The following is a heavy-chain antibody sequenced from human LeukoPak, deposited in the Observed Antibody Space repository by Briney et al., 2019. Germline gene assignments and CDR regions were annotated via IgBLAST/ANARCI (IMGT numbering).Heavy chain of an antibody. D-gene: IGHD3-22*01. Sequence: ASVKVSCRTSGYTFTDSYIHWVRQAPGQGLEWMGRINPNSGDPNYPQKFQGRVTMTRDTSISTAYMELSRLRSDDTAVYYCASISQYYYDSSGYYSMVRNAFDIWGQGTMVTVSS. CDR2: INPNSGDP. V-gene: IGHV1-2*06. J-gene: IGHJ3*02. CDR1: GYTFTDSY. CDR3: ASISQYYYDSSGYYSMVRNAFDI.